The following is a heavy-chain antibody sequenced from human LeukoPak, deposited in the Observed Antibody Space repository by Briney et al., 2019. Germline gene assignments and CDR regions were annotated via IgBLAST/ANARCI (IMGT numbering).Heavy chain of an antibody. J-gene: IGHJ6*03. D-gene: IGHD2-2*01. CDR3: AGFSSTSWYSYCYYMDV. Sequence: GESLKISCKGSGYSFTSYWIGWVRQMPGKGLEWMGIIYPGDSDTRYSPSFQGQVTISADKSISTAYLQWSSLKASDTAMYYCAGFSSTSWYSYCYYMDVWGKGTTVTVSS. CDR1: GYSFTSYW. CDR2: IYPGDSDT. V-gene: IGHV5-51*01.